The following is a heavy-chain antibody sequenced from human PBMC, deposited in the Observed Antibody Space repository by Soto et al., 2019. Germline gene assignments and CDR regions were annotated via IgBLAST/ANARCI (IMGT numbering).Heavy chain of an antibody. J-gene: IGHJ6*02. Sequence: GASVKVSCKASGFSFSDYFMHWVRQAPGQGLEWMGIINPSGDSRNYAQKFQGRVTITRDTSTSTVYMDLSSLRYEDTAVYYCARDFIVVVAAALLRQAPDPYYYYGMGVWGQGTTVTVSS. CDR1: GFSFSDYF. CDR2: INPSGDSR. CDR3: ARDFIVVVAAALLRQAPDPYYYYGMGV. D-gene: IGHD2-2*02. V-gene: IGHV1-46*01.